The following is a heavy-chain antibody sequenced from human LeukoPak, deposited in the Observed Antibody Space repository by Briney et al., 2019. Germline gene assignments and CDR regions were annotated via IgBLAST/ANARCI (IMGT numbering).Heavy chain of an antibody. D-gene: IGHD2-15*01. CDR3: ARAYCSGGSCYSSRGMFDP. CDR1: GGSSRSGY. CDR2: IYIDETT. J-gene: IGHJ5*02. V-gene: IGHV4-4*07. Sequence: SETLSLTCIVSGGSSRSGYWSWIRQPAGKGLEWIGHIYIDETTNYNPSLKSRVTMSVDTSKNQLSLRLSSVTAADTAVYYCARAYCSGGSCYSSRGMFDPWGQGTLVTVSS.